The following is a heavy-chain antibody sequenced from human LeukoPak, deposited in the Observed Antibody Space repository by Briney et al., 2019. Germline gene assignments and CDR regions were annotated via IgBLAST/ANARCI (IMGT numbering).Heavy chain of an antibody. V-gene: IGHV1-24*01. CDR1: GYTLTELS. Sequence: ASVKVSCKVSGYTLTELSMHWVRQAPGKGLEWMGGFDPEDGETIYAQKFQGRVTMTRDTSISTAYMELSRLRSDDTAVYYCARGGAWWLHTYYYYYMDVWGKGTTVTVSS. J-gene: IGHJ6*03. CDR3: ARGGAWWLHTYYYYYMDV. D-gene: IGHD5-12*01. CDR2: FDPEDGET.